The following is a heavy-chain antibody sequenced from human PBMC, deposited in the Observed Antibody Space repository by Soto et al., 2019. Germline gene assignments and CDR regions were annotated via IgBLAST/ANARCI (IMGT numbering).Heavy chain of an antibody. CDR1: GGSISSGDYY. CDR2: IYYSGST. J-gene: IGHJ3*02. D-gene: IGHD5-18*01. Sequence: QVQLQESGPGLVKPSQTLSLTCTVSGGSISSGDYYWSWIRQPPGKGLEWIGYIYYSGSTYYNPSLKSRVTISVDTSKNQFSLKLSSVTAADTAVYYCARANRAAMVQGDAFDIWGQGTMVTVSS. V-gene: IGHV4-30-4*01. CDR3: ARANRAAMVQGDAFDI.